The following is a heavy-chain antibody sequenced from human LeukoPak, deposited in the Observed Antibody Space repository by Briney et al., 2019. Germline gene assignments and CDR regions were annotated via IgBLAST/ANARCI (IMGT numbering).Heavy chain of an antibody. CDR2: IYYSGST. CDR1: GGSISSSSYY. CDR3: ARDGITCYYDSSGYYWDF. Sequence: SETLSLTCPVSGGSISSSSYYWGWIRQPPGKGREWIGSIYYSGSTYYNPSLKSRVTISVDTSKNQFSLKLSSVTAADTAVYYCARDGITCYYDSSGYYWDFWGKGTMVTVSS. D-gene: IGHD3-22*01. V-gene: IGHV4-39*07. J-gene: IGHJ4*02.